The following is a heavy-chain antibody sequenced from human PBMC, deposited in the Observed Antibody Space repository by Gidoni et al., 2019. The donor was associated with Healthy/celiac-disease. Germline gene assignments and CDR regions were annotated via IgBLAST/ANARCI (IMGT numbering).Heavy chain of an antibody. D-gene: IGHD2-21*01. CDR2: IKSKTDGGTT. CDR3: TTSCGGDCYSHDY. CDR1: GFPFSNAW. V-gene: IGHV3-15*01. J-gene: IGHJ4*02. Sequence: EVQLVESGGGLVKPGGSLRLSCAASGFPFSNAWMSWVRQAPGKGLEWVGRIKSKTDGGTTDYAAPVKGRFTISRDDSKNTLYLQMNSLKTEDTAVYYCTTSCGGDCYSHDYWGQGTLVTVSS.